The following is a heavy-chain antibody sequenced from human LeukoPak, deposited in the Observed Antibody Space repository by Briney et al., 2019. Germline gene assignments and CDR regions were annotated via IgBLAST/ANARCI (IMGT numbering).Heavy chain of an antibody. CDR2: IDPSGGST. CDR3: RRLPQQTFDI. CDR1: GYTFTTFY. Sequence: ASVNLSCKPSGYTFTTFYTHCVRQTPGQGLEWMGIIDPSGGSTSYAQKFQGRVTITRDRSTSTVYMELSSRPSDDTAGDYGRRLPQQTFDIWGQETLVTVSS. J-gene: IGHJ3*02. V-gene: IGHV1-46*01.